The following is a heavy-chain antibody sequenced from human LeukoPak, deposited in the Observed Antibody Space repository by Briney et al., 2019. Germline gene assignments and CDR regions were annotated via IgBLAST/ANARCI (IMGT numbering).Heavy chain of an antibody. J-gene: IGHJ5*02. CDR1: GFTFGKYW. CDR3: ARDGTAAFDP. D-gene: IGHD6-13*01. CDR2: ISYDGSNK. Sequence: GGSLRLSCVASGFTFGKYWMSWVRQAPGKGLEWVAVISYDGSNKYYADSVKGRFTISRDNAKNTLYLQMNSLRAEDTAVYYCARDGTAAFDPWGQGTLVTVSS. V-gene: IGHV3-30*03.